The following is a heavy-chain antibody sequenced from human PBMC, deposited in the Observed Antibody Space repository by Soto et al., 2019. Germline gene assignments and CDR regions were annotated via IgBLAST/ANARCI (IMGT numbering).Heavy chain of an antibody. D-gene: IGHD6-13*01. CDR2: ISSSSSTI. CDR1: GFTFSSYS. Sequence: SGGSLRLSCAASGFTFSSYSMNWVRQAPGKGLEWVSYISSSSSTIYYADSVKGRFTISRDNAKNSLYLQMNSLRDEDTAVYYCAILPRIAAAGTHSYYYGMDVWGQGTTVTVSS. V-gene: IGHV3-48*02. J-gene: IGHJ6*02. CDR3: AILPRIAAAGTHSYYYGMDV.